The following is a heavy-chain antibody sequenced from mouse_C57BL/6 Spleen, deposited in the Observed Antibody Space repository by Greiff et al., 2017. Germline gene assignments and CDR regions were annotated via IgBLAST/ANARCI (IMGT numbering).Heavy chain of an antibody. CDR1: GYTFTGYW. Sequence: VQLVESGAELMKPGASVKLSCKATGYTFTGYWIEWVKQRPGHGLEWIGEILPGSGSTNYNEKFKGKATFTADTSSNTAYMQLSSLTTEDSAIYYCARSGDYYGSSYSWYFDVWGTGTTVTVSS. D-gene: IGHD1-1*01. CDR2: ILPGSGST. J-gene: IGHJ1*03. CDR3: ARSGDYYGSSYSWYFDV. V-gene: IGHV1-9*01.